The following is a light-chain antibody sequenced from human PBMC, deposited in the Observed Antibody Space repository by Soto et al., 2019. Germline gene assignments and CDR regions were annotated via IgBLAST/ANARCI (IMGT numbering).Light chain of an antibody. CDR1: SSNIGSNY. V-gene: IGLV1-47*01. CDR3: AAWDDSLSGSWV. Sequence: QSGLTQPPSASGTPGQRVTISCSGSSSNIGSNYVYWYQQLPGTAPKLLIYRNNQRPSGVPDRFSGSKSGTSASLAISGLRSEDEADYYCAAWDDSLSGSWVFGGGTQLPVL. J-gene: IGLJ3*02. CDR2: RNN.